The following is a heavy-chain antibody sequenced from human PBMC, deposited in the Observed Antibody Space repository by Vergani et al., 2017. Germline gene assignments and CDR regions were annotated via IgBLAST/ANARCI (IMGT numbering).Heavy chain of an antibody. D-gene: IGHD3-3*01. CDR3: ARGSPPTYYDFWSGYRYFDY. V-gene: IGHV4-39*01. Sequence: QVQLQESGPGLVKPSETLSLTCTVSNDSVSNTFYYWGWIRQTPGKGLEWIGSIYYSGSTYYNPSLESRVTMSVDTSKSQFSLKLSSVTAAYTAVYYCARGSPPTYYDFWSGYRYFDYWGQGTLVTVSS. CDR1: NDSVSNTFYY. CDR2: IYYSGST. J-gene: IGHJ4*02.